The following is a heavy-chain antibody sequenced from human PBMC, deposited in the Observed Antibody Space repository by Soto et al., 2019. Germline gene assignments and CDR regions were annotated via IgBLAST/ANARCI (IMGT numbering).Heavy chain of an antibody. D-gene: IGHD3-10*01. J-gene: IGHJ6*02. CDR2: ISGDGASL. V-gene: IGHV3-74*03. CDR3: AREGSLGLDV. Sequence: EVRLEEAGGGFVQPGGSLRVSCSGSGFIFSSFWMHWVRQGPGKGLEWVSRISGDGASLAYADSVKGRFSISRDNVKNTLHLQMNSLGADDTAVYFCAREGSLGLDVWGRGTTVTVSS. CDR1: GFIFSSFW.